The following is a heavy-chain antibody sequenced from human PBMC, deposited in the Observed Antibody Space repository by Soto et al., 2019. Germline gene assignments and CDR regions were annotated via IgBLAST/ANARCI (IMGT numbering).Heavy chain of an antibody. CDR3: AGASGGCSSTSCYVMSGH. CDR2: INAGNGNT. J-gene: IGHJ4*02. V-gene: IGHV1-3*01. Sequence: QVQLVQSGAEAKKPGASVKVSCKASGYTFTRYAMHWVRQAPGQRIEWMGWINAGNGNTKYSQKFQGRVTNTRDTSASTAYMELSSLRSEGTAVYYCAGASGGCSSTSCYVMSGHWGQGTLVTVSS. CDR1: GYTFTRYA. D-gene: IGHD2-2*01.